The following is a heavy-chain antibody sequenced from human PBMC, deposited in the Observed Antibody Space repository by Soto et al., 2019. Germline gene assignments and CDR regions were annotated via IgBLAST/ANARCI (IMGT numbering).Heavy chain of an antibody. CDR3: ARVLSGSSLFDY. D-gene: IGHD1-26*01. Sequence: PSETLSLTCTVSGGSLSGYYWRLIRQPPGRGLEWLGYISYSGSTNYNPSLKSRVTRSVDTSKNPFSMKLSPVTAADTAVYYCARVLSGSSLFDYWGQGALVTVSS. CDR1: GGSLSGYY. CDR2: ISYSGST. V-gene: IGHV4-59*01. J-gene: IGHJ4*02.